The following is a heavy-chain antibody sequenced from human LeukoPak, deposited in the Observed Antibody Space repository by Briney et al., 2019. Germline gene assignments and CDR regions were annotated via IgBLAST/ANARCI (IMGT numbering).Heavy chain of an antibody. J-gene: IGHJ4*02. V-gene: IGHV3-23*01. CDR1: GFTFSSYA. CDR3: AKSRGGRTMAADY. Sequence: QPGGSLRLSCAASGFTFSSYAMSCVRQAPGKGLEWVSAISGSGGSTYYADSVKGRFTISRDNSKNTLYLQMNSLRAEDTAVYYCAKSRGGRTMAADYWGQGTLVTVSS. D-gene: IGHD3-10*01. CDR2: ISGSGGST.